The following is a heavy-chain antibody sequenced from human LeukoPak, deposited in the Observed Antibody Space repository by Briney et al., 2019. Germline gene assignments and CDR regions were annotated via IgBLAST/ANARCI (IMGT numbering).Heavy chain of an antibody. CDR3: ARGLAAAAVAGLDY. D-gene: IGHD6-19*01. CDR2: IYYSGST. CDR1: GGSISSYY. J-gene: IGHJ4*02. Sequence: SETLSLTCTVSGGSISSYYWSWIRQPPGKGLEWIGYIYYSGSTNYNPSLKSRVTISVDTSKNQFSLKLSSVTAADTAVYCCARGLAAAAVAGLDYWGQGTLVAVSS. V-gene: IGHV4-59*01.